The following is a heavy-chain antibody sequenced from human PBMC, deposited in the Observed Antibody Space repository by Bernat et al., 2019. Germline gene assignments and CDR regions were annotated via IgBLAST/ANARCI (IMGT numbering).Heavy chain of an antibody. J-gene: IGHJ4*02. CDR3: ARGLASYYYGSGTRYFDY. V-gene: IGHV4-34*01. CDR2: INHSGST. CDR1: GGSFSGYY. D-gene: IGHD3-10*01. Sequence: QVQLQQWGAGLLKPSETLSLTCAVYGGSFSGYYWSWIRQPPGKGLEWIGEINHSGSTNYNPSLKSRVTISVDTSKNQFSLKLSSVTAADTAVYCCARGLASYYYGSGTRYFDYWGQGTLVTVSS.